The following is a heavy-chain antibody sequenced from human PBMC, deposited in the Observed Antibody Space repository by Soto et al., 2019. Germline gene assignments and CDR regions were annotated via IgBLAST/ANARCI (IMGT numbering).Heavy chain of an antibody. Sequence: QVQLVQSGAEVKKPGSSVKVSCKASGGTFSSYAISWVRQAPGLGLEWMGGIIPIFGTANYAQKFQGRVTITADESTSTAYMELSSLRSEDTAVYYCARDGGGSYYKRDYYYYGMDVWGQGTTVTVSS. V-gene: IGHV1-69*01. J-gene: IGHJ6*02. CDR2: IIPIFGTA. D-gene: IGHD1-26*01. CDR1: GGTFSSYA. CDR3: ARDGGGSYYKRDYYYYGMDV.